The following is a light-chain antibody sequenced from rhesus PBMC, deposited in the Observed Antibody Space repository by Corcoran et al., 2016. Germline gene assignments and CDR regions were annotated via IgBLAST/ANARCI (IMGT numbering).Light chain of an antibody. V-gene: IGKV1-46*01. CDR3: QRYYSYPFT. CDR2: IAS. J-gene: IGKJ3*01. Sequence: DIQMTQSPSSLSASVGDTVTITCRVSQSFSSSLAWYQQKPEKAPKLLIYIASSLQSGVPSRFSGSKSGTDFTLTISSLQPEDIASYYCQRYYSYPFTFGPGTKLDIK. CDR1: QSFSSS.